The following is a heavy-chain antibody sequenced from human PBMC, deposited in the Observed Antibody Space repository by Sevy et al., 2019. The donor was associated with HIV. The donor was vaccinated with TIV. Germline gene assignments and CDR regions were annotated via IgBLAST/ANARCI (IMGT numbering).Heavy chain of an antibody. Sequence: GGSLRLSCAASGLTFSSHAMHWVRQAPGKGLESVAVISYDGNIRYYGDSVKGRFTISRDDSKNTLYLQMNSLRAEDTAVYYCAPDLGYESSGYLPFFDPRGQGTLVTVSS. D-gene: IGHD3-22*01. J-gene: IGHJ1*01. CDR3: APDLGYESSGYLPFFDP. CDR2: ISYDGNIR. CDR1: GLTFSSHA. V-gene: IGHV3-30-3*01.